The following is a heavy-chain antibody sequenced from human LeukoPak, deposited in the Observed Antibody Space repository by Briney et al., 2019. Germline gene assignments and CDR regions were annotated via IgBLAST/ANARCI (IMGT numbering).Heavy chain of an antibody. J-gene: IGHJ4*02. CDR2: ISPYNEYT. V-gene: IGHV1-18*01. CDR3: ARIQNGYDFDY. CDR1: SYTFTRNG. Sequence: ASVTVSCKASSYTFTRNGIGWVRQAPGQGLEWMGWISPYNEYTDYAQKLQDRVIMTTDTSTGTVSLELKSLRSDDTAVYYCARIQNGYDFDYWGQGTLVTVSS. D-gene: IGHD5-12*01.